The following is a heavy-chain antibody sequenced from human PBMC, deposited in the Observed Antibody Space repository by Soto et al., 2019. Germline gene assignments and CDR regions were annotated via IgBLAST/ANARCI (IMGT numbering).Heavy chain of an antibody. CDR1: GGSISSGGYS. Sequence: QLQLQESGSGLVKPSQTLSLTCAVSGGSISSGGYSWSWIRQPPGKGLEWIGYIYHSGSTYYNPSRKSRVTISVDRSKNQFSLKLSSETAADTAVYYCAAGGGLPRYYWGQGTLVTVSS. J-gene: IGHJ4*02. CDR2: IYHSGST. CDR3: AAGGGLPRYY. D-gene: IGHD5-12*01. V-gene: IGHV4-30-2*01.